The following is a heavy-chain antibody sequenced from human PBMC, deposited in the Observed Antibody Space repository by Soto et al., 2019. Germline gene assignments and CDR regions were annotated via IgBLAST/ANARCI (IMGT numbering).Heavy chain of an antibody. CDR3: ARGRYDYDAYYSDY. V-gene: IGHV3-74*01. J-gene: IGHJ4*02. CDR1: GFTFTSYW. Sequence: GGSLRLSCAASGFTFTSYWMHWVRQAPGKGLVWVSRINIDGDRTNYADSVRGRFTISRDNAKNTLYLQMNSLRAEDTAMYYCARGRYDYDAYYSDYWGLGTLVTVSS. CDR2: INIDGDRT. D-gene: IGHD4-17*01.